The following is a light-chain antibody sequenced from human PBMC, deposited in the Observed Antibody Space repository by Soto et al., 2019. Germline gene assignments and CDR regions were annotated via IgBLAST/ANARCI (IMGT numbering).Light chain of an antibody. CDR3: AAWDDSLNGYV. J-gene: IGLJ1*01. CDR2: SNN. CDR1: SSNIGSNI. V-gene: IGLV1-44*01. Sequence: QSVLTQPPSASGTPGQRVTISCSGSSSNIGSNIVNWFQQLPGTAPRLLIYSNNQRPSGVPDRFSGSKSGTSASLAISGLQSEDEADYYSAAWDDSLNGYVFGTGTKLTVL.